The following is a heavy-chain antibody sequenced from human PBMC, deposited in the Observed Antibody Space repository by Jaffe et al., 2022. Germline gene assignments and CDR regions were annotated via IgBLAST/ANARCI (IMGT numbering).Heavy chain of an antibody. CDR2: ISWNSGSI. CDR1: GFTFDDYA. Sequence: EVQLVESGGGLVQPGRSLRLSCAASGFTFDDYAMHWVRQAPGKGLEWVSGISWNSGSIGYADSVKGRFTISRDNAKNSLYLQMNSLRAEDTALYYCAKDISYGDYASGAFDIWGQGTMVTVSS. J-gene: IGHJ3*02. CDR3: AKDISYGDYASGAFDI. D-gene: IGHD4-17*01. V-gene: IGHV3-9*01.